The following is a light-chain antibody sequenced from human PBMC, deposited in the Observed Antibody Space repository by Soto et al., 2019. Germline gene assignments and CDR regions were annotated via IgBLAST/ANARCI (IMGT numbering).Light chain of an antibody. V-gene: IGLV2-23*01. CDR1: ISYCVAYNS. J-gene: IGLJ1*01. Sequence: QSALAQPASVSGSPGHSITISCTGTISYCVAYNSFSFWQRDPHGSRQVMIDKGTQRPSGVSNRSSGSTSGNAASLTISALQTDDEADYFCCSSAPESTYVCGTGTKVTVL. CDR2: KGT. CDR3: CSSAPESTYV.